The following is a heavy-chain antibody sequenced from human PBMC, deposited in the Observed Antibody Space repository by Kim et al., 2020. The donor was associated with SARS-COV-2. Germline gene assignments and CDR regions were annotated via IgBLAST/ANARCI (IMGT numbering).Heavy chain of an antibody. D-gene: IGHD6-13*01. V-gene: IGHV5-51*01. Sequence: GESLKISCKGSGYSFTSYWIGWVRQMPGKGLEWMGIIYPGDSDTRYSPSFQGQVTISADKSISTAYLQWSSLKASDTAMYYCARRGIAAPFYYGMDVWGQGTTVTVSS. CDR3: ARRGIAAPFYYGMDV. CDR2: IYPGDSDT. J-gene: IGHJ6*02. CDR1: GYSFTSYW.